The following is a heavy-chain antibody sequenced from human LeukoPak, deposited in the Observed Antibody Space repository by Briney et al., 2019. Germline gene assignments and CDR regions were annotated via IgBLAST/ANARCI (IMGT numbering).Heavy chain of an antibody. V-gene: IGHV1-24*01. CDR2: FDPEDGET. CDR3: ATCIGYCSGEWAVTPIYYFDY. Sequence: ASVKVSCKVSGYTLTELSMHWVRQAPGKGLEWMGGFDPEDGETIYAQKFQGRVTMTEDTSTDTAYMELSSLRSEDTAVYYCATCIGYCSGEWAVTPIYYFDYWGQGTLVTVSS. D-gene: IGHD2-15*01. J-gene: IGHJ4*02. CDR1: GYTLTELS.